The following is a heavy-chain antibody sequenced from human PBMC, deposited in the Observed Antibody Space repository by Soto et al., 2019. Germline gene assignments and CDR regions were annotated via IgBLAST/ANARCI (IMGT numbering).Heavy chain of an antibody. CDR1: GGSISSYY. V-gene: IGHV4-59*01. CDR3: AREYCSGGSCYPCDAYDI. J-gene: IGHJ3*02. Sequence: SETLSLTCTVSGGSISSYYWSWIRQPPGKGLEWIGYIYYSGSTNYNPSLKSRVTISVDTSKNQFSLKLSSVTAADTAVYYCAREYCSGGSCYPCDAYDIWGQGTMVTVSS. D-gene: IGHD2-15*01. CDR2: IYYSGST.